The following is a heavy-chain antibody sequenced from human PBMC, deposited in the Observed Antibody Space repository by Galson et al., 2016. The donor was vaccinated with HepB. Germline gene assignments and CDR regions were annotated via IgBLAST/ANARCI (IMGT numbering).Heavy chain of an antibody. J-gene: IGHJ4*02. CDR3: ARDYEYVSDWYEDTFDY. CDR2: ISGRDGDT. V-gene: IGHV1-18*01. Sequence: PGQGLEWMGWISGRDGDTNYAQSLQGRVALTTDTSTSTAYMELRSLRSDDTAVYYCARDYEYVSDWYEDTFDYWGQGTLVTVSS. D-gene: IGHD6-19*01.